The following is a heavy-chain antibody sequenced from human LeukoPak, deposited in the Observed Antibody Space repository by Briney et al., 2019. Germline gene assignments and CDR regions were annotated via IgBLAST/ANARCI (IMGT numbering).Heavy chain of an antibody. CDR3: AKNRGPYGGNSNYFDY. V-gene: IGHV3-23*01. CDR1: RFTFSSYA. D-gene: IGHD4-23*01. CDR2: ISGSGGST. Sequence: PGGSLRLSCAASRFTFSSYAMSWVRQAPGKGLEWVSAISGSGGSTYYADSVKGRFTISRDNSKNTLYLQMNSLRAEDTAVYYCAKNRGPYGGNSNYFDYWGLRTLVTVSS. J-gene: IGHJ4*02.